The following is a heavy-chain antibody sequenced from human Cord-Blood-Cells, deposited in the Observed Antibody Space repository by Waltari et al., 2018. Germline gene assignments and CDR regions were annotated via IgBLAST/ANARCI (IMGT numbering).Heavy chain of an antibody. D-gene: IGHD6-13*01. CDR3: ARVLYSSSWYTDY. J-gene: IGHJ4*02. Sequence: EVQLVESGGGLIQPGGSLRLSCAASGFTVSSNYMSWVRQAPGRGREWGSVIYGCGSTYYADSVKGRFTISRDNSKNTLYLQMNSLRAEDTAVYYCARVLYSSSWYTDYWGQGTLVTVSS. CDR2: IYGCGST. V-gene: IGHV3-53*01. CDR1: GFTVSSNY.